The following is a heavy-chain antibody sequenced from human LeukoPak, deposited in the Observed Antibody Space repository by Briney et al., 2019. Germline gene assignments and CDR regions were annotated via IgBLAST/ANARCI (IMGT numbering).Heavy chain of an antibody. Sequence: SETLSLTCTVSGGSISSYYWSWIWQPPGKGLEWIGYIYYSGSTNYKPSLKSRVTISVDTSKNQFSLKLSSVTAADTAVYYCARGGYYGSGNDFRFDPWGQGTLVTVSS. CDR3: ARGGYYGSGNDFRFDP. V-gene: IGHV4-59*01. CDR2: IYYSGST. CDR1: GGSISSYY. D-gene: IGHD3-10*01. J-gene: IGHJ5*02.